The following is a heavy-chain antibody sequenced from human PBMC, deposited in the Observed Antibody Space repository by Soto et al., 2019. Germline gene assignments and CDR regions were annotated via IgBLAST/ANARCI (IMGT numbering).Heavy chain of an antibody. V-gene: IGHV4-4*07. Sequence: SETLSLTCTVSGGSISGYYWSWIRQPAGKGLEWIGRIYTSGSTNYNPSLKSRVTLSVDTSKNQFSLKLSSVTAADTAVYYCARAGGYEVQGNNWFDPWGQGTLVTVSS. CDR2: IYTSGST. D-gene: IGHD5-12*01. J-gene: IGHJ5*02. CDR3: ARAGGYEVQGNNWFDP. CDR1: GGSISGYY.